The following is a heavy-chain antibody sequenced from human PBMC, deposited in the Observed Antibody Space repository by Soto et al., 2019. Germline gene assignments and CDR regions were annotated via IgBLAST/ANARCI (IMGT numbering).Heavy chain of an antibody. CDR1: GFTFSSYG. D-gene: IGHD2-21*02. CDR3: AKDWDIVVVTAIRYGMDV. CDR2: ISYDGSNK. Sequence: QVQLVESGGGVVQPGRSLRLSCAASGFTFSSYGMHWVRRAPGKGLEWVAVISYDGSNKYYADSVKGRFTISRDNSKNTLYLQMTSLRAEDTAVYYCAKDWDIVVVTAIRYGMDVWGQGTTVTVS. V-gene: IGHV3-30*18. J-gene: IGHJ6*02.